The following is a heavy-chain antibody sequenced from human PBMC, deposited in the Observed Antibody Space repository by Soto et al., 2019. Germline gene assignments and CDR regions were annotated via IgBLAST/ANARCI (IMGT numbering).Heavy chain of an antibody. J-gene: IGHJ4*02. Sequence: VGSLRLSCAASGFTFSIFATSWVRQSPGKGLEWVSTISGSGGSTYYADAVKGRFTISRDNSMGTLYLQMKSLRVEDTAIYYCAKEVSLGSTVDLGYWGQGALVTVSS. V-gene: IGHV3-23*01. CDR3: AKEVSLGSTVDLGY. CDR2: ISGSGGST. D-gene: IGHD7-27*01. CDR1: GFTFSIFA.